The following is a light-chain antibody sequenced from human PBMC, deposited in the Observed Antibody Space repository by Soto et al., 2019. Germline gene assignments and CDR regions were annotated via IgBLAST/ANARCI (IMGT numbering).Light chain of an antibody. J-gene: IGKJ5*01. CDR3: QQYNNWPPIT. CDR2: DAS. CDR1: QSISSN. V-gene: IGKV3-15*01. Sequence: EIVMTQSPSTLSVSPGERAPLSCRASQSISSNLAWYQQKPGQAPRLLIYDASTRATGVPVRFSGSGSGTEFTLTISSLQSEDFAVYYCQQYNNWPPITFGQGTRLEIK.